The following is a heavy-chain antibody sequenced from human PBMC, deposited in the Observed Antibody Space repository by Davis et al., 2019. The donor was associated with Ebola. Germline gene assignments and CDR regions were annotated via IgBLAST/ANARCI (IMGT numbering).Heavy chain of an antibody. J-gene: IGHJ4*02. D-gene: IGHD3-3*01. Sequence: PSETLSLTCTVSGDSLSSYYWNWFRRAPGKGLEWIGYTYHKGLFYSDITNYNPALKSRATISVDTSKNLFSLRLTSVSAADTATYYCARGARSLFGAGMEMFDSWGQGTLVSVPP. CDR3: ARGARSLFGAGMEMFDS. V-gene: IGHV4-59*01. CDR1: GDSLSSYY. CDR2: TYHKGLFYSDIT.